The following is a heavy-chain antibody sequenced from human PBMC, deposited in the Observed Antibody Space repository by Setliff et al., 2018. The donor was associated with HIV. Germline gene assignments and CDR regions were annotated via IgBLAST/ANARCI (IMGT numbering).Heavy chain of an antibody. Sequence: ASVKVSCKASGYTFTNYAMHWVRQAPGQGLEWMGWISAYNGNTNYAQKLQGRVTMTTDTSTSTAYMELRSLRSDDTAVYYCARDLWGDDAFDIWGQGTMVTVSS. CDR2: ISAYNGNT. J-gene: IGHJ3*02. CDR1: GYTFTNYA. CDR3: ARDLWGDDAFDI. D-gene: IGHD1-26*01. V-gene: IGHV1-18*01.